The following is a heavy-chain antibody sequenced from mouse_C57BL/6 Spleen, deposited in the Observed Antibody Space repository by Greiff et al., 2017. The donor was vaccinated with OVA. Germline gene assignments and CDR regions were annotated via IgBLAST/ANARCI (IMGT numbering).Heavy chain of an antibody. D-gene: IGHD3-2*02. V-gene: IGHV1-80*01. CDR2: IYPGDGDT. CDR1: GYAFSSYW. Sequence: VQVVESGAELVKPGASVKISCKASGYAFSSYWMNWVKQRPGKGLEWIGQIYPGDGDTNYNGKFKGKATLTADKSSSTAYMQLSSLTSEDSAVYFCASDSSGYAWFAYWGQGTLVTVSA. J-gene: IGHJ3*01. CDR3: ASDSSGYAWFAY.